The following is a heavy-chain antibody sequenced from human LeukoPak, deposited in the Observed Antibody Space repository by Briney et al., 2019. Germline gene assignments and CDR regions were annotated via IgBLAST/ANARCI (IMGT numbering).Heavy chain of an antibody. CDR2: IYSGGNT. V-gene: IGHV3-53*01. CDR3: ARGLSALLYSSSSSDY. J-gene: IGHJ4*02. D-gene: IGHD6-13*01. Sequence: PGGSLRLSCAASGFTVSSNYMSWVRQAPGKGLEWVSVIYSGGNTFYADSVKGRSTISRDNAKNSLYLQMNSLRAEDTAVYYCARGLSALLYSSSSSDYWGQGTLVTVSS. CDR1: GFTVSSNY.